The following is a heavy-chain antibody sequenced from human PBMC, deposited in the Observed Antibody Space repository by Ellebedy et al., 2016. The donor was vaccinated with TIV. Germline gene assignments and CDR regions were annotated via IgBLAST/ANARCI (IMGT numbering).Heavy chain of an antibody. D-gene: IGHD6-19*01. V-gene: IGHV1-18*04. CDR1: GFTFITHG. CDR3: ARFGGSGWYPGLDY. Sequence: AASVKVSCKASGFTFITHGLSWVRQAPGQGLEWMGWITAYDANTNYAQKVQGRVTLTTDTSTSTGYMELRGLRSDDTAVYYCARFGGSGWYPGLDYWGQGTLVTVAS. J-gene: IGHJ4*02. CDR2: ITAYDANT.